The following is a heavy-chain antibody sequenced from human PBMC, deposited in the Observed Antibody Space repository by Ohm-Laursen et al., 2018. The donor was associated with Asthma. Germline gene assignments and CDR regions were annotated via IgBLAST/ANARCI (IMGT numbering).Heavy chain of an antibody. J-gene: IGHJ6*02. CDR1: GFTFSSYA. V-gene: IGHV3-23*01. CDR2: ISGSGGST. Sequence: GSLRLSCAASGFTFSSYAMSWVRQAPGKGLEWVSAISGSGGSTYYADSVKGRFTTSRDNSKSTMYLQMNSLRAEDTAVYYCAKVGLTYYNAMDVWGQGTTVTVSS. D-gene: IGHD4/OR15-4a*01. CDR3: AKVGLTYYNAMDV.